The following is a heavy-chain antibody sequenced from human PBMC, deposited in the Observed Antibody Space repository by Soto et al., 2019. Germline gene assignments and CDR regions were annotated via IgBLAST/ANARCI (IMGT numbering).Heavy chain of an antibody. J-gene: IGHJ3*02. Sequence: PWETLSLTCTVSGGSISSYYWSWIRQPPGKGLEWIGYIYYSGITNYNPSLKSRVTISVDTSKNLFSLKLSSVTAADTAVYYCARRYGSAFDIWGQGTMVTVSS. D-gene: IGHD3-10*01. V-gene: IGHV4-59*08. CDR1: GGSISSYY. CDR2: IYYSGIT. CDR3: ARRYGSAFDI.